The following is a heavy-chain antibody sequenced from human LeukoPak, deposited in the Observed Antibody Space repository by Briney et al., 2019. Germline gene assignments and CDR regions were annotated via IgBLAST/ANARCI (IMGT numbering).Heavy chain of an antibody. CDR2: IYHSGST. CDR1: GGSFSGYY. Sequence: PSETLSLTCAVYGGSFSGYYWSWIRQPPGKGLEWIGEIYHSGSTNYNPSLKSRVTISVDKSKNQFSLKLSSVTAADTAVYYCARGRRVGATTPYYYYYKDVWGKGTTVTVSS. V-gene: IGHV4-34*01. D-gene: IGHD1-26*01. J-gene: IGHJ6*03. CDR3: ARGRRVGATTPYYYYYKDV.